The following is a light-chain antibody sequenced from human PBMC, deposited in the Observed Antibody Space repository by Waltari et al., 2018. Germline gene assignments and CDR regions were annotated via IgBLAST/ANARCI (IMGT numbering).Light chain of an antibody. V-gene: IGKV1-39*01. CDR1: QSISTY. Sequence: DIQMTQSPSSLSASLGDRVTITCRASQSISTYLNWFQHKPGQAPKLLIYAASSLQSGVPSRFRGSGPGTDFTLTITSLQPEDFATYYCHQTFSHPRPSFGQGTKVDI. CDR2: AAS. CDR3: HQTFSHPRPS. J-gene: IGKJ2*01.